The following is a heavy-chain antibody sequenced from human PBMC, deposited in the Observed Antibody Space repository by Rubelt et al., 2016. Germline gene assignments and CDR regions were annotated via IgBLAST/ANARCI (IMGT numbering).Heavy chain of an antibody. CDR1: GFTFSTYA. CDR3: AKDPTLTGG. Sequence: EVQLLESGGGLVQPGGSLRLSCAASGFTFSTYAMSWVRQAPGKGLEWVSSIRRGGDTYYADSVKGRFTISRDNSKNTLYLQMNSLRAEDTAVYYCAKDPTLTGGWGQGTLVTVSS. CDR2: IRRGGDT. J-gene: IGHJ4*02. V-gene: IGHV3-23*01. D-gene: IGHD4-11*01.